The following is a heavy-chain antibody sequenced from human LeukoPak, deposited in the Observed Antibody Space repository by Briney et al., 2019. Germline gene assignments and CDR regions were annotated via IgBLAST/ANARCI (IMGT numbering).Heavy chain of an antibody. CDR3: ARGIGYDFWSGYANWFDP. V-gene: IGHV1-69*05. J-gene: IGHJ5*02. Sequence: ASVKVSCTASGGTFSSYAISWVRQAPGQGLEWMGGIIPIFGTASYAQKFQGRVTITTDESTSTAYMELSSLRSEDTAVYYCARGIGYDFWSGYANWFDPWGQGTLVTVSS. CDR1: GGTFSSYA. CDR2: IIPIFGTA. D-gene: IGHD3-3*01.